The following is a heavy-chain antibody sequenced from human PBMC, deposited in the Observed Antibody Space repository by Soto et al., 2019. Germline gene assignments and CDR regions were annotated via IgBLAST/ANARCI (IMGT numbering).Heavy chain of an antibody. CDR1: GFTFSSYA. CDR3: TKGRSYYYYYGVDV. V-gene: IGHV3-23*01. J-gene: IGHJ6*02. Sequence: GGSLRLSCAASGFTFSSYAMSWVRQAPGKGLEWVSDIIDSGGSTYYADSVKGRFTISRDNSKSTLYLQMNSLRAEDTALYYCTKGRSYYYYYGVDVWGQGTTVTV. CDR2: IIDSGGST.